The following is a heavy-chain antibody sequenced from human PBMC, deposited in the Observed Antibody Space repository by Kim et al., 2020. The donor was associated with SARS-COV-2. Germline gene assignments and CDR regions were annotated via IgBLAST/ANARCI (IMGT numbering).Heavy chain of an antibody. CDR2: INAGDGNT. CDR1: GYTFTSYD. CDR3: ARSWAAASTEMDY. D-gene: IGHD6-13*01. J-gene: IGHJ4*02. V-gene: IGHV1-3*01. Sequence: ASVKVSCKASGYTFTSYDMHWVRQAPGQRLEWMGWINAGDGNTTYSQKFQGRVTMTRDTSASTAYMELSSLRSEDTAVYYCARSWAAASTEMDYWGEGSLVTVAS.